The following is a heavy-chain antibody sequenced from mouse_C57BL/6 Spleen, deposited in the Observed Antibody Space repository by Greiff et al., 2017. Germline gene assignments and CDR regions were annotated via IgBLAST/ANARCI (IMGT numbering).Heavy chain of an antibody. D-gene: IGHD2-4*01. Sequence: VQLQQPGAELVRPGSSVKLSCKASGYTFTSYWMDWVKQRPGQGLEWIGNIYPSDSETHYNQKFKDKATLTVDKSSSTAYMQLSSLTSEDSAVYYCARDYDYYFDVWGTGTTVTVSS. CDR3: ARDYDYYFDV. V-gene: IGHV1-61*01. CDR2: IYPSDSET. J-gene: IGHJ1*03. CDR1: GYTFTSYW.